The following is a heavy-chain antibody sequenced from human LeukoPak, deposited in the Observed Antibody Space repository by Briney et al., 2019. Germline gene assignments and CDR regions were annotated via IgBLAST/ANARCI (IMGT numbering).Heavy chain of an antibody. CDR3: ARGRDAKRKVAVAGTPLTDFDY. CDR2: ISAHNVNT. J-gene: IGHJ4*02. V-gene: IGHV1-18*01. Sequence: ASVKVSCKASGYTFTSYGVSWVRQAPGQGLEWMGWISAHNVNTNYAQKFQGRVTMTTNTSASTAYMELRSLRSDDTAVYYCARGRDAKRKVAVAGTPLTDFDYWGQGTLVTVSS. CDR1: GYTFTSYG. D-gene: IGHD6-19*01.